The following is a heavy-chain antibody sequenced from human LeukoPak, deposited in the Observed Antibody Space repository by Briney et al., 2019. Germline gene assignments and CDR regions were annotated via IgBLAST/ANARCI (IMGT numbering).Heavy chain of an antibody. Sequence: SETLSLTCTVSGGSISSGSYYWSWIRQPAGKGLEWIGRIYTSGSTNYNPSLKSRVTISVDTSKNQFSLKLSSMTAADTAVYYCAREDSSTYYYDNWGQGTLVTVSS. CDR2: IYTSGST. CDR3: AREDSSTYYYDN. V-gene: IGHV4-61*02. CDR1: GGSISSGSYY. D-gene: IGHD3-22*01. J-gene: IGHJ4*02.